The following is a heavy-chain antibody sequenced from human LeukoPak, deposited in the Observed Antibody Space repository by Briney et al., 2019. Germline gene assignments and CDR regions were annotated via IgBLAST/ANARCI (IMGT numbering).Heavy chain of an antibody. Sequence: PAETQSLTCAVYVGSFSGYYWSWIRQPPGKGLEWIGEINHSGSTNYNPSLKSRVTISVDTSKNQFSLKLSSVTAADTAVYYCARAHDYGNVFDIWGHGTIVTVSS. J-gene: IGHJ3*02. CDR3: ARAHDYGNVFDI. V-gene: IGHV4-34*01. D-gene: IGHD4-17*01. CDR1: VGSFSGYY. CDR2: INHSGST.